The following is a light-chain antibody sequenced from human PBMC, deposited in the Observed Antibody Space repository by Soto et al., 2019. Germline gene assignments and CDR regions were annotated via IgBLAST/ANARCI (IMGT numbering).Light chain of an antibody. CDR3: QQYGSSLYT. V-gene: IGKV3-20*01. CDR2: GAS. J-gene: IGKJ2*01. CDR1: QSVSSSY. Sequence: EIVLTQSPGTLSLSPGERATLSCRASQSVSSSYLAWYQQKPGQAPRLLIYGASSRATGIPHRFSGSGSGTDFTLTISRLEPEEFAVYSCQQYGSSLYTFGQGNKLEIK.